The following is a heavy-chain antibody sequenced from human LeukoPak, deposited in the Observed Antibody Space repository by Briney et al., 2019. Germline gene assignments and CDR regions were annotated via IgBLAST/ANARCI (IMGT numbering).Heavy chain of an antibody. D-gene: IGHD1-26*01. CDR3: ARATPRVGATVD. V-gene: IGHV4-61*02. Sequence: PPQTLSLTCTVSGGSISSGSYYWSWIRQPAGKGLEWIGRIYTSGSTNYNPSLKSRVTISVDTSKNQFSLKLSSVTAADTAVYYCARATPRVGATVDWGQGTLVTVSS. CDR1: GGSISSGSYY. J-gene: IGHJ4*02. CDR2: IYTSGST.